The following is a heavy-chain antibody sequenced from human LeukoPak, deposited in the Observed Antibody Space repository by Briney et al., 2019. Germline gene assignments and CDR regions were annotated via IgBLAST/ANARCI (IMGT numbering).Heavy chain of an antibody. J-gene: IGHJ4*02. CDR3: AGTTCGGDCYSEY. CDR1: GFTFSSYA. V-gene: IGHV3-30*14. D-gene: IGHD2-21*02. Sequence: GSLRLSCAASGFTFSSYAMHWVRQAPGKGLEWVAVISYDGSNKYYADSVKGRFTISRDNSKNTLYLQMNSLRAEDTAVYYCAGTTCGGDCYSEYWGQGTQVTVSS. CDR2: ISYDGSNK.